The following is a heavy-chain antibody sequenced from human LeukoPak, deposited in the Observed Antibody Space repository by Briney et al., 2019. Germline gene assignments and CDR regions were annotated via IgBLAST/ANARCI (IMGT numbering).Heavy chain of an antibody. CDR1: GGSISNGGYY. CDR2: IYYSGST. V-gene: IGHV4-31*03. D-gene: IGHD4-17*01. Sequence: PSETLSLTCTVSGGSISNGGYYWSWIRQHPGKGLEWIGYIYYSGSTYYNPSLNSRVTISVDTSENQFSLKLSSVTAADTAVYYRARVDGDYGDYYYYMDVWGKGTTVTVSS. CDR3: ARVDGDYGDYYYYMDV. J-gene: IGHJ6*03.